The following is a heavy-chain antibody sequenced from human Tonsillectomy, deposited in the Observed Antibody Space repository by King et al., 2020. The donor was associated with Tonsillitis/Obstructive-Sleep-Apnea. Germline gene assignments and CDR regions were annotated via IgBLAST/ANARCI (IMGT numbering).Heavy chain of an antibody. CDR1: GFTFSTYA. Sequence: VQLVESGGLLLQPGGSLRLSCAASGFTFSTYAMSWVRQAPGKGLELVSSISGSGATTYYADSVKGRFTISRDNSKNTLYLQMNTLRAEDTAIYYCAKISSWEFLRYLDYWGQGTLVTVYS. D-gene: IGHD3-10*01. V-gene: IGHV3-23*04. CDR2: ISGSGATT. J-gene: IGHJ4*02. CDR3: AKISSWEFLRYLDY.